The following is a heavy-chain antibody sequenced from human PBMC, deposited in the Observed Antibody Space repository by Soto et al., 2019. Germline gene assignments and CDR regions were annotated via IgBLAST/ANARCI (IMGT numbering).Heavy chain of an antibody. CDR2: INPSGGST. V-gene: IGHV1-46*01. D-gene: IGHD2-21*02. J-gene: IGHJ4*02. CDR1: GYTLTSYY. Sequence: ASVKVSCKASGYTLTSYYMHWVRQAPGQGLEWMGIINPSGGSTSYAQKFQGRVTMTRDTSTSTVYMELSSLRSEDTAVYYCGSVCGGDCYPHFDYWGQGTLVTVSS. CDR3: GSVCGGDCYPHFDY.